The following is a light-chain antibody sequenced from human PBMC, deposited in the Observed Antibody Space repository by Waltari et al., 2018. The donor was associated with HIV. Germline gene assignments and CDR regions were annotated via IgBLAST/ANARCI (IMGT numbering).Light chain of an antibody. CDR3: QQYYTTPL. V-gene: IGKV4-1*01. CDR1: QSVLYSSNNKNY. CDR2: WAS. J-gene: IGKJ2*01. Sequence: DIVMTQYPDSLAVSRGERATIHCKSSQSVLYSSNNKNYLAWYQQKPGQPPKLLIYWASTRESGVPDRFSGSGSGTDFTLTISSLQAEDVAVYYCQQYYTTPLFGQGTKLEIK.